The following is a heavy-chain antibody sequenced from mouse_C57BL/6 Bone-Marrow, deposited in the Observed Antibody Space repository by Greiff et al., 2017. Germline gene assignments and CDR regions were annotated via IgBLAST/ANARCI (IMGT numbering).Heavy chain of an antibody. J-gene: IGHJ2*01. CDR2: IDPSDSYT. Sequence: VQLQQPGAELVKPGASVKLSCKASGYTFTSYWMQWVKQRPGQGLEWIGEIDPSDSYTNYNQQFKGKATLTVDPSSSTAYMQLSSLTSEESAVYYCARKSYDGYYSYYFVYGGQGTTLTVSS. V-gene: IGHV1-50*01. CDR3: ARKSYDGYYSYYFVY. D-gene: IGHD2-3*01. CDR1: GYTFTSYW.